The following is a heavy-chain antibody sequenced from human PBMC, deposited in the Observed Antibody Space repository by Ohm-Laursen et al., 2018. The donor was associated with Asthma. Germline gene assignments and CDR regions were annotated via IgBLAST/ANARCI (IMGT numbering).Heavy chain of an antibody. CDR2: INAGNGDT. J-gene: IGHJ4*02. Sequence: GASVKVSCKASGYPFTSSVMHWVRQAPGQRLEWMGWINAGNGDTKYSQKFQGRVTITRDTSASTAYMELSSLRSEDTAVYYCASGLVNNWNTDYWGQGTLVTVSS. CDR3: ASGLVNNWNTDY. V-gene: IGHV1-3*01. CDR1: GYPFTSSV. D-gene: IGHD1-1*01.